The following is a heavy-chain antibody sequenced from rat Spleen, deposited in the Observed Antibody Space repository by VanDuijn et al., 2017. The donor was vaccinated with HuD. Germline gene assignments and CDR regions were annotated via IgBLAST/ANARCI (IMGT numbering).Heavy chain of an antibody. D-gene: IGHD1-6*01. CDR3: TRDRILRSTGFDY. CDR1: GFTFSDYY. Sequence: EVQLVESDGGLVQPGRSLKLSCAASGFTFSDYYMAWVRQAPKKGLEWVASISYEGSTTYHGDSVKGRFTISRDNAKSALYLQMNSLRSEDTATYYCTRDRILRSTGFDYWGQGVMVTVSS. CDR2: ISYEGSTT. J-gene: IGHJ2*01. V-gene: IGHV5-22*01.